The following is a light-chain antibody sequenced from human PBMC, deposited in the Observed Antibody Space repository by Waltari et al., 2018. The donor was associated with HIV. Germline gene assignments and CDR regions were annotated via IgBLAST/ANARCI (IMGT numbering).Light chain of an antibody. CDR1: SARTYY. CDR2: GKN. V-gene: IGLV3-19*01. CDR3: NSRDTTGHWF. J-gene: IGLJ3*02. Sequence: SSELAQDPAVSVALGQTVRITCQGDSARTYYASWYQQKPGQAPVLVFYGKNNRPSGIPDRFAGSSSGETASLTITGAQAEDEADYYCNSRDTTGHWFFGGGTKVTVL.